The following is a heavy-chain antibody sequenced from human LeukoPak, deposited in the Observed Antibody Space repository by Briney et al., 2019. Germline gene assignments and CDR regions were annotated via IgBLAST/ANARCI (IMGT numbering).Heavy chain of an antibody. D-gene: IGHD3/OR15-3a*01. Sequence: PSETLSLTCSVSGDSIYTSSYYWGWVRQSPGRGLEWIGNIYYSGATYYNPSLKSRVTISVDKSKNQFSLKLSSVTAADTAVYYCARGDGPFDYWGQGTLVTVSS. CDR2: IYYSGAT. V-gene: IGHV4-39*07. CDR3: ARGDGPFDY. J-gene: IGHJ4*02. CDR1: GDSIYTSSYY.